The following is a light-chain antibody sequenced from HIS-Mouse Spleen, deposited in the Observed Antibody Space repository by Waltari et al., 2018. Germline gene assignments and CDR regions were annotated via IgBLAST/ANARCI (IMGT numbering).Light chain of an antibody. V-gene: IGLV3-21*03. CDR2: DDS. CDR3: QVWDSSSDHVV. J-gene: IGLJ2*01. Sequence: SYVLTQPPSVSVAPGKTARITCGGHKIGSKSVPWYQQKPGQAPVLVVYDDSDRPSGIPERFSGSNSGNTATLTISRVEAGDEADYYCQVWDSSSDHVVFGGGTKLTVL. CDR1: KIGSKS.